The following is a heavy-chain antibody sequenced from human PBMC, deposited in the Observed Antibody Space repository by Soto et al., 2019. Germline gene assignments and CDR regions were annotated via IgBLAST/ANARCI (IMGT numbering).Heavy chain of an antibody. CDR2: ISSSSSYI. D-gene: IGHD3-22*01. J-gene: IGHJ5*02. Sequence: GVLRLSCAASGFTFSSYSMNWVRQAPGKGLEWVSSISSSSSYIYYADSVKGRFTISRDNAKNSLYLQMNSLRAEDTAVYYCARDHSYYDSSGYYYLKGWFDPWGQGTLVTVSS. V-gene: IGHV3-21*01. CDR1: GFTFSSYS. CDR3: ARDHSYYDSSGYYYLKGWFDP.